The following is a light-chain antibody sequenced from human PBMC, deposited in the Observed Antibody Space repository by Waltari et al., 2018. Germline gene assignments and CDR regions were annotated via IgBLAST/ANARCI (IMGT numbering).Light chain of an antibody. CDR3: SSYTSTNFYV. CDR2: EVS. Sequence: QSSLTQPASVSGSPGQSITISCTGTRSDVGGHNSDSWYQQHPGKAPKLMLYEVSNRPSGVSNRFSASKSGNTASLTISGLQAEDEADYYCSSYTSTNFYVFGTVTKVTVL. CDR1: RSDVGGHNS. V-gene: IGLV2-14*01. J-gene: IGLJ1*01.